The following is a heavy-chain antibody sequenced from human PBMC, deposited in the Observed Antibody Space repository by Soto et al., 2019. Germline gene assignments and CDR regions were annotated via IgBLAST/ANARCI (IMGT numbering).Heavy chain of an antibody. V-gene: IGHV4-31*03. Sequence: PSETLSLTCSVSGGSISSGGYYWSWIRQHPGKGLEWIGYIYYSGSTYYNPSLKSRVTISVDTSKNQFSLKLSSVTAADTAVYYCARASKLPLVPFDIWGQGTMVT. CDR3: ARASKLPLVPFDI. D-gene: IGHD1-7*01. J-gene: IGHJ3*02. CDR2: IYYSGST. CDR1: GGSISSGGYY.